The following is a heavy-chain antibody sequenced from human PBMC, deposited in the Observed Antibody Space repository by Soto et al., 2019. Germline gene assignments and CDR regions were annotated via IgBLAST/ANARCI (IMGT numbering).Heavy chain of an antibody. CDR2: IYYSGST. CDR1: GGSISSGGYY. J-gene: IGHJ5*02. V-gene: IGHV4-31*03. D-gene: IGHD6-19*01. CDR3: ARVQSSGWANWFDP. Sequence: ASETLSLTCTVSGGSISSGGYYWSWIRQHPGKGLEWIGYIYYSGSTNYNPSLKSRVTISVDKSKNQFSLKLSSVTAADTAVYYCARVQSSGWANWFDPWGQGTLVTVSS.